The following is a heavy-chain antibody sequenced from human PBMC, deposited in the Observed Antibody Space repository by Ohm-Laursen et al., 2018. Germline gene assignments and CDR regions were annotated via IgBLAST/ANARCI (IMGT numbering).Heavy chain of an antibody. J-gene: IGHJ5*02. CDR1: EFTFDDYA. CDR2: ISWNSGSI. Sequence: SLRLSCAASEFTFDDYAMHWVRQAPGKGLEWVSGISWNSGSIGYADSVKGRFTISRDNAKNSLYLQMNSLRAEDTALYYCAKADSTAVAGNVPTLFDPWGQGTLVTVSS. V-gene: IGHV3-9*01. CDR3: AKADSTAVAGNVPTLFDP. D-gene: IGHD6-19*01.